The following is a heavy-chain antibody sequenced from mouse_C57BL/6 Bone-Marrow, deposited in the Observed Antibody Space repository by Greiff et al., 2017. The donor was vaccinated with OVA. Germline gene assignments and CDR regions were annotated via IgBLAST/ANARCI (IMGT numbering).Heavy chain of an antibody. CDR2: INPSNGGP. J-gene: IGHJ1*03. CDR1: GYTFTSYW. CDR3: ARGDYYGSSYRWYFDV. V-gene: IGHV1-53*01. Sequence: VQLQQPGTELVKPGASVKLSCKASGYTFTSYWMHWVKQRPGQGLEWIGNINPSNGGPNYNEKFKSKATLTVDKSSSTAYMQLSSLTSEDSAVYYCARGDYYGSSYRWYFDVWGTGTTVTVSS. D-gene: IGHD1-1*01.